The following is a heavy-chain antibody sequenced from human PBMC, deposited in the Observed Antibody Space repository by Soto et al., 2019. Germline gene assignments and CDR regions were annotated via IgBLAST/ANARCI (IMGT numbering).Heavy chain of an antibody. CDR2: ISAYNGNT. J-gene: IGHJ6*02. Sequence: ASVKVSCKASGYTFTSYGISWVRQAPGQGLEWMGWISAYNGNTNYAQKLQGRVTMTTDTSTSTAYMELRSLRSDDTAVYYCARETSLGRWYRYYYYGMDVWGQGTTVTVSS. D-gene: IGHD2-15*01. V-gene: IGHV1-18*01. CDR1: GYTFTSYG. CDR3: ARETSLGRWYRYYYYGMDV.